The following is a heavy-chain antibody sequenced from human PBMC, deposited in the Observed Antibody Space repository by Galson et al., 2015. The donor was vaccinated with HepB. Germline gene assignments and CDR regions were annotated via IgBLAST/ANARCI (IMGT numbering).Heavy chain of an antibody. CDR2: IIPIFGTA. CDR1: GGTFSSYA. Sequence: SVKVSCKASGGTFSSYAISWVRQAPGQGLEWMGGIIPIFGTANYAQKFQGRVTTTADESTSTAYMELSSLRSEDTAVYYCARDSHSGSLFDPWGQGTLVTVSS. CDR3: ARDSHSGSLFDP. D-gene: IGHD3-10*01. V-gene: IGHV1-69*13. J-gene: IGHJ5*02.